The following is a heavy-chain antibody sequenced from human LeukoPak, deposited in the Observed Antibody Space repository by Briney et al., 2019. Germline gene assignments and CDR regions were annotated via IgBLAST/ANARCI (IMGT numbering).Heavy chain of an antibody. V-gene: IGHV4-39*07. CDR2: IYYSGST. CDR1: GGSISSSSYY. Sequence: SETLSLICTVSGGSISSSSYYWGWIRQPPGKGLEWIGSIYYSGSTYYNPSLKSRVTISVDTSKDQFSLKLSSVTAADTAVYYCARGSYYYDSSGFDPWGQGTLVTVSS. J-gene: IGHJ5*02. CDR3: ARGSYYYDSSGFDP. D-gene: IGHD3-22*01.